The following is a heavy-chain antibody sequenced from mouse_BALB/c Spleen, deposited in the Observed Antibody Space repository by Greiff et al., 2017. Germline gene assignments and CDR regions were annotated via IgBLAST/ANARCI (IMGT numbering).Heavy chain of an antibody. CDR2: LWGAGRP. V-gene: IGHV2-6-7*01. CDR3: AREGVVTTFAY. D-gene: IGHD2-1*01. CDR1: GFSLTGYG. Sequence: QVQLKQSGPGLVAPSQSLSITCTVSGFSLTGYGVNWVRQPPGTGLEGLGMLWGAGRPDYNSALTSRLSISKDNSKSPVFLKMNSLQTDDPARYYCAREGVVTTFAYWGEGTLVTVSA. J-gene: IGHJ3*01.